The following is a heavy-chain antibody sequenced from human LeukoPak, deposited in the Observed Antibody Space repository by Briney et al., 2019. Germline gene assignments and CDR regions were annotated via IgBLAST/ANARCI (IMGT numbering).Heavy chain of an antibody. V-gene: IGHV3-30*04. CDR3: ASKYVDSSSSYFDY. CDR2: ISYDGSNK. CDR1: GFTFSSYA. Sequence: QSGGSLRLSCAASGFTFSSYAMHWVRQAPGKGLEWVAVISYDGSNKYYADSVKGRFTISRDNSKNTLYLQMNSLRAEDTAVYYCASKYVDSSSSYFDYWGQGTLVTVSS. J-gene: IGHJ4*02. D-gene: IGHD6-6*01.